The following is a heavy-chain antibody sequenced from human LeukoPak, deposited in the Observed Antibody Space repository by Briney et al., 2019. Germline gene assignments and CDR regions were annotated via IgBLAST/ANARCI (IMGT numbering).Heavy chain of an antibody. D-gene: IGHD1-26*01. J-gene: IGHJ4*02. CDR2: IIPILGIA. CDR3: ARESVRVGATTGFYYFDY. Sequence: SVKVSCKASGGTFSSYAISWVRQAPGQGLEWMGRIIPILGIANYAQKFQGRVTITADKSTSTAYMELSSLRSEDTAVYYCARESVRVGATTGFYYFDYWGQGTLVTVSS. V-gene: IGHV1-69*04. CDR1: GGTFSSYA.